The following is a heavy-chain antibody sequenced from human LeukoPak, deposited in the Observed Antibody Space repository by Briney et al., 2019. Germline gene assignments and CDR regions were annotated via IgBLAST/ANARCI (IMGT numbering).Heavy chain of an antibody. CDR1: GGSFSGYY. V-gene: IGHV4-34*01. CDR3: ARGLTFCSSTSCYGNWFDP. Sequence: PSETLSLTCAVYGGSFSGYYWSWIRQPPGKGLERIGEINHSGGTKYNPSLKSRVTISVDTSKNQFSLKLSSVTAADTAVYYCARGLTFCSSTSCYGNWFDPWGQGTLVTVSS. CDR2: INHSGGT. J-gene: IGHJ5*02. D-gene: IGHD2-2*01.